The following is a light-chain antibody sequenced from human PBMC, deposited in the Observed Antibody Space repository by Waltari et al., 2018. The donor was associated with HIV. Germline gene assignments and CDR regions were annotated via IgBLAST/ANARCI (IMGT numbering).Light chain of an antibody. Sequence: QSALTQPPSASGSPGQSVTISCTGTSSDVGGYNYVSWYQQHPGNAPQLMIYEVSKRPSGVPDRVSGSKSGNAASLTVAGLQAEVEADYYCSSYAGSNNYVVFGGGTKLTVL. J-gene: IGLJ2*01. CDR2: EVS. V-gene: IGLV2-8*01. CDR3: SSYAGSNNYVV. CDR1: SSDVGGYNY.